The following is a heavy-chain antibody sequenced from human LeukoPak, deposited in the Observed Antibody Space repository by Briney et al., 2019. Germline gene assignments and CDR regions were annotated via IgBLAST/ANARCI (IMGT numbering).Heavy chain of an antibody. CDR3: TTDYYGSGSYN. V-gene: IGHV3-15*01. Sequence: GGPLRLSCAASGFTFSNAWMSWVRQAPGKGLEWVGRIKSKTDGRTTDYAAPVKGRFTISRDDSKNTLYLQMNSLKTEDTAVYYCTTDYYGSGSYNWGQGTLVTVSS. D-gene: IGHD3-10*01. CDR1: GFTFSNAW. CDR2: IKSKTDGRTT. J-gene: IGHJ4*02.